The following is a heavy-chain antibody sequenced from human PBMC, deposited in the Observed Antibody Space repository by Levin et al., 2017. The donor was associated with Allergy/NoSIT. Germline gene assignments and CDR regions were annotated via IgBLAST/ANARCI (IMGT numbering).Heavy chain of an antibody. CDR1: GFTFSNYS. J-gene: IGHJ4*02. CDR2: ISRRSSNI. Sequence: GESLKISCAASGFTFSNYSMNWVRQAPGKGLEWVSSISRRSSNIYYADSVKGRFTISRDNAKNSLYLQMNSLRAEDTAVYYCARDSTAVSSDYWGQGTLVTVSS. CDR3: ARDSTAVSSDY. V-gene: IGHV3-21*01. D-gene: IGHD4-11*01.